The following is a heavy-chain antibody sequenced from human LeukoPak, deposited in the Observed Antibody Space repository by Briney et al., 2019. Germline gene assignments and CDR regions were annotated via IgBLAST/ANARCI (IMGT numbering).Heavy chain of an antibody. Sequence: PGGSLRLSCAASGFTVSSNYMSWVRQAPGKGLEWVSYISSSSSTIYYADSVKGRFTISRDNAKNSLYLQMNSLRDEDTAVYYCARGVRFLEWLSIYGMDVWGQGTTVTVSS. CDR1: GFTVSSNY. CDR3: ARGVRFLEWLSIYGMDV. J-gene: IGHJ6*02. CDR2: ISSSSSTI. D-gene: IGHD3-3*01. V-gene: IGHV3-48*02.